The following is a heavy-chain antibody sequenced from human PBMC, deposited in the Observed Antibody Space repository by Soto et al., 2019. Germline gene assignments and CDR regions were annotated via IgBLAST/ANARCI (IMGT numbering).Heavy chain of an antibody. J-gene: IGHJ4*02. Sequence: PSETLSLTCTVSGGSVSSGSYYWSWIRQPPGKGLEWIGYIYYSGSTNYNPSLKSRVTISVDTSKNQFSLKLSSVTAADTAVYYCARDAFRNYFDYWGQGTLVTVSS. CDR2: IYYSGST. V-gene: IGHV4-61*01. CDR1: GGSVSSGSYY. CDR3: ARDAFRNYFDY.